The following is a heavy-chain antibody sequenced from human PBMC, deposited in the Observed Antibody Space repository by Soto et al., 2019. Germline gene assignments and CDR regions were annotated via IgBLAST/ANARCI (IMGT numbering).Heavy chain of an antibody. J-gene: IGHJ4*02. D-gene: IGHD7-27*01. CDR3: TGGGPGHPFDY. Sequence: QVQLQESGPGLVKPSETLSLTCTVSGVSITSHYWTWIRQPPGQGLEWIGNIHYSRSTNYSPSLKSQVIISVDTSENQSALKLSSVTTADTAVYYCTGGGPGHPFDYWGQGTLVTVSS. V-gene: IGHV4-59*11. CDR1: GVSITSHY. CDR2: IHYSRST.